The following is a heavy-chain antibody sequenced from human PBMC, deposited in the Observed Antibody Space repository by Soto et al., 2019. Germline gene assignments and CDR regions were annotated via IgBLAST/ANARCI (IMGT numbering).Heavy chain of an antibody. D-gene: IGHD6-19*01. Sequence: PGESLKISCKGSGYSFTSYWISWVRQMPGKGLEGMGRIDPSDSYTNYSPSFQGHVTISADKSISTAYLQWSSLKASDTAMYYCARLKGVAVAYYYYYGMDVWGQGTTVTVSS. CDR2: IDPSDSYT. CDR1: GYSFTSYW. V-gene: IGHV5-10-1*01. J-gene: IGHJ6*02. CDR3: ARLKGVAVAYYYYYGMDV.